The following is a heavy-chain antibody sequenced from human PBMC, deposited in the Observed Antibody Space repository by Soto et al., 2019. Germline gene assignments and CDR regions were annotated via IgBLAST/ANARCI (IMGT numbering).Heavy chain of an antibody. V-gene: IGHV1-3*01. CDR3: ARSSTMVRGVIKHNYYYYGMDV. CDR2: INAGNGNT. D-gene: IGHD3-10*01. CDR1: GYTFTGYA. J-gene: IGHJ6*02. Sequence: ASVKVSCKASGYTFTGYAMHWVRQAPGQRLEWMGWINAGNGNTKYSQKFQGRVTITRDTSASTAYMELSSLRSEDTAVYYCARSSTMVRGVIKHNYYYYGMDVWGQGTTVTVSS.